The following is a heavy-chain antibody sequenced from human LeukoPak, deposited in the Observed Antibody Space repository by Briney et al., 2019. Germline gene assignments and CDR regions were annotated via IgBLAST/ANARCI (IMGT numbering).Heavy chain of an antibody. CDR2: INYSGST. J-gene: IGHJ4*02. CDR1: GGSISSSNYY. Sequence: KTSETLSLTCTVSGGSISSSNYYWGWIRQPPGKGLEWIGSINYSGSTYYNPSLKSRITISVDTSNNQFSLKLNSVTAADTAVYYCASIRFCSGGYCYSGGYFDYWGQGTLVTVSS. V-gene: IGHV4-39*01. D-gene: IGHD2-15*01. CDR3: ASIRFCSGGYCYSGGYFDY.